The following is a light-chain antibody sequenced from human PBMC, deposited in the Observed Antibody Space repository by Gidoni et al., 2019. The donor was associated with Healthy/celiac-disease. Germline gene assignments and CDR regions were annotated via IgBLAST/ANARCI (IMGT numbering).Light chain of an antibody. Sequence: SYELTQPPSVSVSPGQTAIITCSGDKLGDKYACWYQQKPGQSPVLVIYQDSKRPSGIPERFSGSNSGNTATLTISGTQAMDEADYYCQAWDSSTVVFGGGTKLTV. CDR2: QDS. J-gene: IGLJ2*01. V-gene: IGLV3-1*01. CDR3: QAWDSSTVV. CDR1: KLGDKY.